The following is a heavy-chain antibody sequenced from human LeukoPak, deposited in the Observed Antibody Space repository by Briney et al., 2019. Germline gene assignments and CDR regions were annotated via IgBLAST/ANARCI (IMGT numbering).Heavy chain of an antibody. V-gene: IGHV4-31*03. CDR3: ASRPYYYDSSGYGAFDI. CDR2: IYYSGST. Sequence: SETLSLTCTVSGGSISSGGYYWSWIRQHPGKGLEWIGYIYYSGSTYYNPSLKSRVTISVDTSKNRFSLKLSSVTAADTAVYYCASRPYYYDSSGYGAFDIWGQGTMVTVSS. D-gene: IGHD3-22*01. J-gene: IGHJ3*02. CDR1: GGSISSGGYY.